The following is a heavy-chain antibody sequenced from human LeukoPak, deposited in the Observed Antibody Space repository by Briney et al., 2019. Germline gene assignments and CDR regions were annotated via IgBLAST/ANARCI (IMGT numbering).Heavy chain of an antibody. D-gene: IGHD3-22*01. J-gene: IGHJ4*02. Sequence: GGSLRLSCAASGFTFSNYWMNWVRQAPGKGLEWVANIKQDGSEKYYVDSVKGRFTISRDNAKNSLYLQMNSLRAEDTAVYYCARDRNYYDSSGYRRVDYWGQGTLVTVSS. CDR2: IKQDGSEK. CDR3: ARDRNYYDSSGYRRVDY. V-gene: IGHV3-7*01. CDR1: GFTFSNYW.